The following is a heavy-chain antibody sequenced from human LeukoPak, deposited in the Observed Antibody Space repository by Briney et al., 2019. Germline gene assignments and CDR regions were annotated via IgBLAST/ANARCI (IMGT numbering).Heavy chain of an antibody. D-gene: IGHD4-17*01. V-gene: IGHV4-39*01. CDR2: IYYSGST. CDR3: ARLLRDYGDYTDY. J-gene: IGHJ4*02. Sequence: SETLSLTCTVSGGSISSSSYYWGWIRPPPGKGLEWIGSIYYSGSTYYNPSLKSRVTISVDTSKNQFSLKLSSVTAADTAVYYCARLLRDYGDYTDYWGQGTLVTVSS. CDR1: GGSISSSSYY.